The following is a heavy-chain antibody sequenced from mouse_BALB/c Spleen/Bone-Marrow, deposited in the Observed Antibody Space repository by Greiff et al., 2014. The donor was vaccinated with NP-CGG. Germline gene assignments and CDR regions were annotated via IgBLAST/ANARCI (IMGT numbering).Heavy chain of an antibody. CDR3: ARLTFPTATYYYAMDY. D-gene: IGHD1-2*01. CDR2: ISSGSSTI. CDR1: GFTFSSFG. V-gene: IGHV5-17*02. Sequence: DVQLVESGGGLVQPGGSRKLSCAASGFTFSSFGMHWVRQAPEKGLEWVAYISSGSSTIYYADTVKGRFTISRDNPKNTLFLQMTSLRSEDTAMYYCARLTFPTATYYYAMDYWGQGTSVTVSP. J-gene: IGHJ4*01.